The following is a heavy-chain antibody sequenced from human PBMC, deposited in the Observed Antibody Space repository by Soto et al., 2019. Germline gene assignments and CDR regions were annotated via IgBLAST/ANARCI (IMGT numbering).Heavy chain of an antibody. V-gene: IGHV1-69*02. CDR3: ARGDNGSDDGGDYFDY. Sequence: QVQLVQSGAEVKTPGSSVKVSCKASGGTFSSYTISWVRQAPGQGLEWMGRIIPILGIANYAQKFQGRVTMTADKSTSTAYRELSSLRSEDTAVYYCARGDNGSDDGGDYFDYWGQGTLVTVSS. CDR2: IIPILGIA. D-gene: IGHD1-26*01. J-gene: IGHJ4*02. CDR1: GGTFSSYT.